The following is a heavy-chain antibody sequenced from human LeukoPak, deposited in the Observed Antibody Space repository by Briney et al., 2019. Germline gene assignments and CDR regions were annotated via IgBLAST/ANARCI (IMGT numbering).Heavy chain of an antibody. V-gene: IGHV1-69*13. CDR2: IIPIFGTA. D-gene: IGHD2-2*01. J-gene: IGHJ6*03. CDR3: ASGDCSSTSCHAIGYFSHYYYMDV. CDR1: GGTFSSYA. Sequence: SVKVSCKASGGTFSSYAISWVRQAPGQGLEWMGGIIPIFGTANYAQKFQGRVTITADESTSTAYMELSSLRSEDTAVFYCASGDCSSTSCHAIGYFSHYYYMDVWGKGTTVTVSS.